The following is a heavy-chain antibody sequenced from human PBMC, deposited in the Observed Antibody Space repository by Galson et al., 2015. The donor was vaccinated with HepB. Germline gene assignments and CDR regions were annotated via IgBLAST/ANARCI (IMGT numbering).Heavy chain of an antibody. CDR1: GFTFSSYW. D-gene: IGHD3-10*01. J-gene: IGHJ4*02. Sequence: SLRLSCAASGFTFSSYWMSWVRQAPGRGLEWVANIKQDGSEQYYVDSVRGRFTISRDNTRNSLYLQMDSLRTEDTAVYYCARVHGTTMIRGVIVTGLFFDYWGQGTPVTVSS. CDR2: IKQDGSEQ. CDR3: ARVHGTTMIRGVIVTGLFFDY. V-gene: IGHV3-7*03.